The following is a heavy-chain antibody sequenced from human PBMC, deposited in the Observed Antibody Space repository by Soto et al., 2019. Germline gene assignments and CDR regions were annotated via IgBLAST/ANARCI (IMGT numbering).Heavy chain of an antibody. D-gene: IGHD3-3*01. CDR3: ARGAIFGVVTPNDFDP. CDR1: GGSFSGYY. V-gene: IGHV4-34*01. Sequence: PSETLSLTCAVYGGSFSGYYWSWIRQPPGKGLEWIGEINHSGSTNYNPSLKSRVTISVGTSKNQFSLKLSSVTAADTAVYYCARGAIFGVVTPNDFDPWGQGTLVTVS. CDR2: INHSGST. J-gene: IGHJ5*02.